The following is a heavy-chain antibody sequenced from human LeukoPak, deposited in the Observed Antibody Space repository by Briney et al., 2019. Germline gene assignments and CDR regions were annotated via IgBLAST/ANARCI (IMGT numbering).Heavy chain of an antibody. CDR3: AHKGRGSGSYTM. CDR2: SYWNNDM. CDR1: GFSLRNTGVA. V-gene: IGHV2-5*01. Sequence: ASGPTLVNPTQTLTLTCTFSGFSLRNTGVAVAWIRQPPGKALEWLAVSYWNNDMSYSPSLKSRLTITKDTSKNQVVLIMTNMDPLDTGTYYCAHKGRGSGSYTMWGQGTLVTVSS. J-gene: IGHJ4*02. D-gene: IGHD3-10*01.